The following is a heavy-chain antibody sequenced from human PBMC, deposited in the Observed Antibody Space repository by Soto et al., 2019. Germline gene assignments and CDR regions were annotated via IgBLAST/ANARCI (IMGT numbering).Heavy chain of an antibody. D-gene: IGHD6-19*01. J-gene: IGHJ5*02. V-gene: IGHV3-30-3*02. CDR1: GFSFSSYA. CDR3: AKSGISVAGTFEWFDP. CDR2: ITYDGSNK. Sequence: PGGSLRLSCAASGFSFSSYAIHFVPQAPCKGLEWVAVITYDGSNKYYAASVKGRFTISRDNFKNTLYLQMNSLIVEVTAVYYCAKSGISVAGTFEWFDPWGQGTLVTVSS.